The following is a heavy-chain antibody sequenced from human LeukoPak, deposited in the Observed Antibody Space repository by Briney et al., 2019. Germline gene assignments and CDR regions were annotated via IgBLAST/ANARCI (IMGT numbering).Heavy chain of an antibody. CDR3: AKDRDQEYYYYYMDV. J-gene: IGHJ6*03. CDR1: GFTFSSYA. D-gene: IGHD2-2*01. Sequence: GSLRLSCAASGFTFSSYAMSWVRQAPGKGLEWVSAISGPGGSTYYADSVKGRFTISRDNSKNTLYLQMNSLRAEDTAVYYCAKDRDQEYYYYYMDVWGKGTTVTVSS. CDR2: ISGPGGST. V-gene: IGHV3-23*01.